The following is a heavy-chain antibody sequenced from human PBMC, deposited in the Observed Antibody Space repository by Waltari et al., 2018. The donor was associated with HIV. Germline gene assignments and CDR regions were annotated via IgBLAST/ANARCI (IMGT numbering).Heavy chain of an antibody. V-gene: IGHV3-23*01. CDR2: ISGSGDKT. CDR1: GCTFSTYG. J-gene: IGHJ6*02. D-gene: IGHD3-10*01. CDR3: VKDTALIRGVIHFYGMDV. Sequence: EVELLESGGGLVKPGGALRLDCGACGCTFSTYGRTWVRQATGNVLEWVSLISGSGDKTSYADSVKGRFTTSRDNSENTLYLQMNSLRSEDTAIYYCVKDTALIRGVIHFYGMDVWGQGTTVTVSS.